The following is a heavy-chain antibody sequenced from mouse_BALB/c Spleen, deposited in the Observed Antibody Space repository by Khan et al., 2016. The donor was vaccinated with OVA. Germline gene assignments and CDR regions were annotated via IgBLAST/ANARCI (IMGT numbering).Heavy chain of an antibody. CDR2: INPSTDYT. CDR3: TGRGLYGRIVK. Sequence: QVQLKQSGAELAKPGASVRMSCKASGYTFNTYWMHWIKQRPGQGLEWIGYINPSTDYTEYNQKFKDKATLTTDKSSSTAYMQLSSLTYEDSAVYDCTGRGLYGRIVKWGQGTMVTVSA. V-gene: IGHV1-7*01. J-gene: IGHJ3*01. D-gene: IGHD2-1*01. CDR1: GYTFNTYW.